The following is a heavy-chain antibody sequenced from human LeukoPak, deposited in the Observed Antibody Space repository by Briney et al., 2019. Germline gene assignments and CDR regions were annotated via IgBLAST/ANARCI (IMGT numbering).Heavy chain of an antibody. CDR1: GYTFTTYG. Sequence: ASVKVSCKASGYTFTTYGISWVRQAPGQGLEWMGWISGYNGNTNYAQKLQGRVTMTTDTSTSTAYMELRSLRSDDTAVYYCARHTVEMATKDAFDIWGQGTMVTVSS. D-gene: IGHD5-24*01. CDR2: ISGYNGNT. CDR3: ARHTVEMATKDAFDI. J-gene: IGHJ3*02. V-gene: IGHV1-18*01.